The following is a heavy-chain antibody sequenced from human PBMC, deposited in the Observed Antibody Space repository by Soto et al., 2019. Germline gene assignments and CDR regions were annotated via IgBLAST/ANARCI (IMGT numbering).Heavy chain of an antibody. Sequence: QVQLVQSGAEVKKPGSSVKVSCKASGGTFSSYAISWVRQAPGQGLEWMGGIIPIFGTANYAQKFQGRVTITADESTSTAYMELSSLRSEDTAVYYCARDGTALRWGTAARLDYWGQGTLVTVSS. CDR2: IIPIFGTA. CDR1: GGTFSSYA. J-gene: IGHJ4*02. V-gene: IGHV1-69*01. CDR3: ARDGTALRWGTAARLDY. D-gene: IGHD6-6*01.